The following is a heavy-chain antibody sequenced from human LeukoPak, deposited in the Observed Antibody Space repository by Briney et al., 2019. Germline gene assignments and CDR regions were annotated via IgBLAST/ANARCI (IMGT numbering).Heavy chain of an antibody. CDR2: IIPIFGTA. Sequence: ASVKVSCKASGGTLSSYAISWVRQAPGQGLEWMGRIIPIFGTANYAQKFQGRATITADKSTSTAYMELSSLRSEDTAVYYCARGFIAAAGTGWFDPWGQGTLVTVSS. CDR1: GGTLSSYA. V-gene: IGHV1-69*06. J-gene: IGHJ5*02. D-gene: IGHD6-13*01. CDR3: ARGFIAAAGTGWFDP.